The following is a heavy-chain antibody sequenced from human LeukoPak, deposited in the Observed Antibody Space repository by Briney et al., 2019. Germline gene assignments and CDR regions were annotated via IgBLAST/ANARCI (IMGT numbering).Heavy chain of an antibody. Sequence: GGSLRLSCAASGFTFSNFAMNWARQAPGKGLEWVSSISSSNNYIYYADSVKGRFTISRDNAKNSLYLQMNSLRAEDTAVYYCARVAGYRSSTICYSYLDFWGQGTLVTVSS. V-gene: IGHV3-21*01. CDR1: GFTFSNFA. CDR2: ISSSNNYI. J-gene: IGHJ4*02. CDR3: ARVAGYRSSTICYSYLDF. D-gene: IGHD2-2*01.